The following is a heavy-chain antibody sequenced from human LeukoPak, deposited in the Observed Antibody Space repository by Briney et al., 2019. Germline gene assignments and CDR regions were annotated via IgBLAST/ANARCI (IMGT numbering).Heavy chain of an antibody. D-gene: IGHD5-24*01. Sequence: PGGSLRLSSVASGFTFSDYAMNWVRQAPGKGLEWVSSISASGGMTYYAESVKGRFTISRDNSKNTVDLQMYSLTGEDTALYHCAKVRELATILPFDYWGQGSLVTVSS. V-gene: IGHV3-23*01. CDR1: GFTFSDYA. J-gene: IGHJ4*02. CDR3: AKVRELATILPFDY. CDR2: ISASGGMT.